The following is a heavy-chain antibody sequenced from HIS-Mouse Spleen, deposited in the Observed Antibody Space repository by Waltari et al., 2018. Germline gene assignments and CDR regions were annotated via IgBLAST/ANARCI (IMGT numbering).Heavy chain of an antibody. CDR1: GSTFGRSW. Sequence: EVQLVESGGGWVQPGGSLRLSCAASGSTFGRSWMSWVRQAPGKGLEWVANIKQDGSEKYYVDSVKGRFTISRDNAKNSLYLQMNSLRAEDTAVYYCARDASLARVFDIWGQGTMVTVSS. V-gene: IGHV3-7*01. J-gene: IGHJ3*02. D-gene: IGHD3-10*01. CDR2: IKQDGSEK. CDR3: ARDASLARVFDI.